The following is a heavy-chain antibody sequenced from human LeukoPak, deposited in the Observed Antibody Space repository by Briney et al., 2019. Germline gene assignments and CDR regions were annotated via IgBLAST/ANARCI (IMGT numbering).Heavy chain of an antibody. J-gene: IGHJ4*02. CDR3: GGQAGRVGGQ. CDR1: GFNFRGHY. D-gene: IGHD3-10*01. CDR2: ISGNGRDI. Sequence: PGGSLRLSCATSGFNFRGHYMSGVRQAPGKGPEWISYISGNGRDIAYADSVKGRFTISRDNAKNLLHLQMNSLRVEDTAVYHCGGQAGRVGGQGGQGPL. V-gene: IGHV3-11*01.